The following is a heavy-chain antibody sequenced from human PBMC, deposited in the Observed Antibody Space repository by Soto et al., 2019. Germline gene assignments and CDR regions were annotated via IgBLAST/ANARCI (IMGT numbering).Heavy chain of an antibody. CDR3: ARARYYDILTGYYQLFDY. Sequence: LRLSCAASGFTFSDYYMSWIRRAPGKGLEWVSYISSSGSTIYYADSVKGRFTISRDNAKNSLYLQMNSLRAEDTAVYYCARARYYDILTGYYQLFDYWGQGTLVTVSS. V-gene: IGHV3-11*01. J-gene: IGHJ4*02. CDR1: GFTFSDYY. D-gene: IGHD3-9*01. CDR2: ISSSGSTI.